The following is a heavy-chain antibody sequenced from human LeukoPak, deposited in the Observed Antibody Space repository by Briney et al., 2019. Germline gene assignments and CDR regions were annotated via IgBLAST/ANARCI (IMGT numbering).Heavy chain of an antibody. V-gene: IGHV3-66*02. CDR2: LASDDRT. J-gene: IGHJ6*02. CDR1: EFTVSSNY. CDR3: AKDLHNYGLDV. Sequence: GGSLRLSCAASEFTVSSNYMNWVRQAPGKGLEWISVLASDDRTHYADSVKGRFSISRDNLKNTIYLQMSSLRVEDTALYYCAKDLHNYGLDVWGQGTTVTVSS.